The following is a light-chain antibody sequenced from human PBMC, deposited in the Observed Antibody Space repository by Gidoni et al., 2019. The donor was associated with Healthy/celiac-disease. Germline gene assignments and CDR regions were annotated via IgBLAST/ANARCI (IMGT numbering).Light chain of an antibody. Sequence: QSALTQPASVSVSPGQSITISCTGTSSDVGGYNYVSCYQQHPGKAPKLTIYDVSNRPSGVSNRFSGSKSGNTASLTISGLQAEDEADYYCSSYTSSSTQVFGGGTKLTVL. CDR3: SSYTSSSTQV. CDR2: DVS. CDR1: SSDVGGYNY. V-gene: IGLV2-14*03. J-gene: IGLJ2*01.